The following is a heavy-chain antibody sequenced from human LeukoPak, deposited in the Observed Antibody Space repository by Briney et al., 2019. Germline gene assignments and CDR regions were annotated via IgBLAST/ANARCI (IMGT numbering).Heavy chain of an antibody. V-gene: IGHV4-31*03. CDR2: IYYSGST. CDR3: AREDYGIDY. CDR1: GDSINTPSCY. Sequence: SETLSLTCTVSGDSINTPSCYWAWIRQSPGKGLEWIGYIYYSGSTYYNPSLKSRVTISVDTSKNQFSLKLSSVTAADTAVYYCAREDYGIDYWGQGTLVTVSS. D-gene: IGHD4-17*01. J-gene: IGHJ4*02.